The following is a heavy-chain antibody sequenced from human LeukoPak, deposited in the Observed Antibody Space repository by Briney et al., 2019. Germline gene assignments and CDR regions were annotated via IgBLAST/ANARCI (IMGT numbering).Heavy chain of an antibody. CDR2: IYYSGST. D-gene: IGHD5-12*01. CDR3: AGGYDLTYFDY. Sequence: SETLSLTCTVSGGSISSYYWSWIRQPPGKGLEWIGYIYYSGSTNYNPSLKSRVTISVDTSKYQFSLKLSSVTAADTAVYYCAGGYDLTYFDYWGQGTLVTVSS. V-gene: IGHV4-59*01. J-gene: IGHJ4*02. CDR1: GGSISSYY.